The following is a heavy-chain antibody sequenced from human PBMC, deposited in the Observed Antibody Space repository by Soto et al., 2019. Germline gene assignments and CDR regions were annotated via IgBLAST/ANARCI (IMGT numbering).Heavy chain of an antibody. CDR3: ARDGGYCTNGVCYTLYYFDY. CDR1: GGSISSSSYY. V-gene: IGHV4-39*02. D-gene: IGHD2-8*01. CDR2: IYYSGST. Sequence: QLQLQESGPGLVKPSETLSLTCTVSGGSISSSSYYWGWIRQPPGKGLEWIGSIYYSGSTYYNPSLKRRVNISIDTSKNQFSLKLSSVTAADTAVYYCARDGGYCTNGVCYTLYYFDYWGQGTLVTVSS. J-gene: IGHJ4*02.